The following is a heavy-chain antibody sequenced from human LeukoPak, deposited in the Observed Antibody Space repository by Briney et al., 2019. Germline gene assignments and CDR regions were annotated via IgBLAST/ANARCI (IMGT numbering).Heavy chain of an antibody. CDR2: MNPNSGNT. J-gene: IGHJ4*02. CDR3: ARGGPLRLGELSLYGY. CDR1: GYTYTSYD. V-gene: IGHV1-8*01. D-gene: IGHD3-16*02. Sequence: ASVKVSCKASGYTYTSYDINWVRQATGQGLEWMGWMNPNSGNTGYAQKFQGRVTMTRNTSISTAYMELSSLRSEDTAVYYCARGGPLRLGELSLYGYWGQGTLVTVSS.